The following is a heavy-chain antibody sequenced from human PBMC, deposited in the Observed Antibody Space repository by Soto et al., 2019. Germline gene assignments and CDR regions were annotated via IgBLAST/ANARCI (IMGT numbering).Heavy chain of an antibody. Sequence: QVQLVQSGAEVKKPGASVKVSCKASGYTFTSYGISWVRQAPGQGLEWMGWISAYNGTTNYAQKRQGRVTMTTDTSTSTAYMELRSLRSDDSAVYYCARVDSSSWYTYYYYGMDVWGQGTTVTVSS. V-gene: IGHV1-18*04. J-gene: IGHJ6*02. D-gene: IGHD6-13*01. CDR2: ISAYNGTT. CDR3: ARVDSSSWYTYYYYGMDV. CDR1: GYTFTSYG.